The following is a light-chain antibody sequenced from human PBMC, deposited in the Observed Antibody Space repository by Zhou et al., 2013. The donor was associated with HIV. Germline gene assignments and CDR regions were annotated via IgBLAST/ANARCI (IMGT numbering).Light chain of an antibody. CDR2: AAS. CDR1: QSISSA. J-gene: IGKJ1*01. V-gene: IGKV1-39*01. Sequence: DIQMTQSPSSLSASVGDRVTLTCRASQSISSALYWYQQKPGKAPKLLIYAASSLQSGVPSRFSGSGSGTDFTLTISSLQPEDFATYYCQQSYSTPRTFGQGTKVEIK. CDR3: QQSYSTPRT.